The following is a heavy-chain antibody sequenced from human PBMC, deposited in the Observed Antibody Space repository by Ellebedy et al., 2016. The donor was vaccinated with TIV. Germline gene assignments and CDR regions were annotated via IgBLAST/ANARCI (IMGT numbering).Heavy chain of an antibody. Sequence: SETLSLTCAVYGGSFSGYYWSWIRQPPGKGLEWIGEITQSGRTNYNPSLKGRVTISVDTSKNQFSLRLSSVTAADTALYYCAEGRSGWYYFDYWGRGTSVTVSS. CDR1: GGSFSGYY. D-gene: IGHD6-19*01. J-gene: IGHJ4*02. CDR3: AEGRSGWYYFDY. CDR2: ITQSGRT. V-gene: IGHV4-34*01.